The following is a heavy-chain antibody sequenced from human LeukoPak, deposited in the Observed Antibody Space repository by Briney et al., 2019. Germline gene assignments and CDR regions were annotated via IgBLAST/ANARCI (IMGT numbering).Heavy chain of an antibody. CDR1: GYTFTSYG. J-gene: IGHJ3*02. CDR2: ISAYNGNT. D-gene: IGHD3-10*01. Sequence: GASVKVSCKASGYTFTSYGISWVRQAPGQGLEWMGWISAYNGNTNYAQKLQGRVTMTRDTSISTAYMELSRLRSDDTAVYFCARSSHYYDAFDIWGQGTMATVSS. V-gene: IGHV1-18*01. CDR3: ARSSHYYDAFDI.